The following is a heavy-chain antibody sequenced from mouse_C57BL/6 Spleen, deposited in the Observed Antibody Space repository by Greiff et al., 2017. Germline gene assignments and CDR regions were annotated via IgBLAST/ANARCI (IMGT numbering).Heavy chain of an antibody. J-gene: IGHJ2*01. CDR3: ARPDYYGSSYLDY. Sequence: QVQLQQSGAELAKPGASVKLSCKASGYTFTSYWMHWVKQRPGQGLEWIGYINPSSGYTKYNQKFKDKATLPADKSSSTAYMQLSSLTYEDSAVYYCARPDYYGSSYLDYWGQGTTLTVSS. CDR1: GYTFTSYW. CDR2: INPSSGYT. V-gene: IGHV1-7*01. D-gene: IGHD1-1*01.